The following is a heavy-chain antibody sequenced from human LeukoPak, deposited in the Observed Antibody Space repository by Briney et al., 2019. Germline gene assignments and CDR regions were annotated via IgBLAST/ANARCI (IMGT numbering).Heavy chain of an antibody. CDR1: GFTFSSYA. V-gene: IGHV3-23*01. D-gene: IGHD2-8*01. Sequence: GGSLRVSCAASGFTFSSYAMNWVRQAPGKGLERVSTISGSGGNTDYADSVKGRFTISRDNSKNTLYLQMNSLRVEDTAVYYCAKDRGHCTNGVCHSYYYVDVWGKGTPVTVSS. J-gene: IGHJ6*03. CDR3: AKDRGHCTNGVCHSYYYVDV. CDR2: ISGSGGNT.